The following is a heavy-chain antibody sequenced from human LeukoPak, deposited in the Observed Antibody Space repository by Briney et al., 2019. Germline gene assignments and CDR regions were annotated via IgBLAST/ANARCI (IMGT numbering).Heavy chain of an antibody. V-gene: IGHV3-23*01. D-gene: IGHD1-26*01. J-gene: IGHJ4*02. CDR1: GFTFSSSA. CDR3: AKMATTGSYYQFDY. CDR2: ISNNGGYT. Sequence: PGGSLRLSCAASGFTFSSSAMSWVRQAPGKGLEWVSAISNNGGYTYYADSVKGRFTISRDNSKNTLFLQMNSLRAEDTAVYYCAKMATTGSYYQFDYWGQGTLVTVSS.